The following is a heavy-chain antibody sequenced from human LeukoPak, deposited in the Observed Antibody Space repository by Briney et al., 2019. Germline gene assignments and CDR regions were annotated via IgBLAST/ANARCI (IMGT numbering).Heavy chain of an antibody. CDR2: INHSGST. V-gene: IGHV4-34*01. J-gene: IGHJ4*02. Sequence: SETLSLTCAVYGGSFSGYYWSWIRQPPGKGLEWIGEINHSGSTNYSPSLKSRVTISVDTSKNQFSLKLSSVAAADTAVYYCARSPYCSGGSCYVPFDYWGQGTLVTVSS. CDR3: ARSPYCSGGSCYVPFDY. D-gene: IGHD2-15*01. CDR1: GGSFSGYY.